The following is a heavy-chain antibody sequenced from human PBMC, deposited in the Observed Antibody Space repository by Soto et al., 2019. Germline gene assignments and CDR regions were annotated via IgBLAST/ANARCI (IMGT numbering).Heavy chain of an antibody. J-gene: IGHJ4*02. Sequence: QVQLVQSGAEVKKPGASVKVSCKASGYTFTDYGITWVRQAPGQGLEWMGWISPHNDNTDYAQKFQGRVTMTTDTSTTTAYMELRSLRSDDKAVFFCARGVSGYPFDHWGQGTLVTVSS. CDR3: ARGVSGYPFDH. CDR2: ISPHNDNT. V-gene: IGHV1-18*01. D-gene: IGHD3-3*01. CDR1: GYTFTDYG.